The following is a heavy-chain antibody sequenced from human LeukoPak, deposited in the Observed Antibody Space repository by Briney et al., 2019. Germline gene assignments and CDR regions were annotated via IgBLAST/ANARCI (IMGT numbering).Heavy chain of an antibody. D-gene: IGHD3-10*01. CDR1: GFTFSNYA. CDR3: ARRWSWGS. J-gene: IGHJ5*02. V-gene: IGHV3-48*02. Sequence: PGGSLRLSCSASGFTFSNYAMNWVRQAPGKGLEWVSYINGPSSAIFYADSVKGRFTISRDNAKNSLYLQMNSLRDDDTAVYYCARRWSWGSWGQGALVTVSS. CDR2: INGPSSAI.